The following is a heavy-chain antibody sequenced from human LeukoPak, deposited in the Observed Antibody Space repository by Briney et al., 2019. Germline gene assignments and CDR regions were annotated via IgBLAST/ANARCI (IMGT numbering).Heavy chain of an antibody. CDR1: VYVFTDYS. Sequence: ASVKVSCKASVYVFTDYSIHWVRQAPGQGLDWVGWINPKSGGTNSAQKFQGRVTMTRDTSITTAYMELSRLTSDDTAVYYCSRGSITNWNWFDPWGQGTLVTVSS. CDR3: SRGSITNWNWFDP. J-gene: IGHJ5*02. CDR2: INPKSGGT. V-gene: IGHV1-2*02. D-gene: IGHD1-1*01.